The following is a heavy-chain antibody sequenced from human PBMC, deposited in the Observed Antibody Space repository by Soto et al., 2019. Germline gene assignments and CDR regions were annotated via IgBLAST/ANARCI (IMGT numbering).Heavy chain of an antibody. CDR1: GGSISSSNW. Sequence: SETLSLTCAVSGGSISSSNWWSWVRQPPGKGLEWIGYIYHSGSTYYNPSLKSRVTISVDRSKNQFSLKLSSVTAADTAVYYCVRVPGPWGQGTLVTVSS. J-gene: IGHJ5*02. CDR2: IYHSGST. V-gene: IGHV4-4*02. CDR3: VRVPGP.